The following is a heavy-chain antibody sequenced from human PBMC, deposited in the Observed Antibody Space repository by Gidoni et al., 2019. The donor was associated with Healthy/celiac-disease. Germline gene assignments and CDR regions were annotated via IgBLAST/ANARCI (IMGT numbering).Heavy chain of an antibody. J-gene: IGHJ4*02. CDR1: GFTFSNAW. D-gene: IGHD5-12*01. V-gene: IGHV3-15*07. CDR3: TTDLAVDIVATITG. CDR2: IKSKTDGGTT. Sequence: EVQLVESGGGLVQPGGSLRLSCAASGFTFSNAWMNWVRQAPGKGLEWVGRIKSKTDGGTTDYAAPVKGRFTISRDDSKNTLYLQMNSLKAEDTAVYYCTTDLAVDIVATITGWGQGTLVTVSS.